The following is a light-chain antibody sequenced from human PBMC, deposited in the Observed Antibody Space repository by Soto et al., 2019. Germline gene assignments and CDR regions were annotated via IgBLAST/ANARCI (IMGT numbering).Light chain of an antibody. CDR2: AAS. V-gene: IGKV1-39*01. CDR3: HQSYSSPWT. Sequence: DLQMTQSPSSLSASVGDRVTITCRASQTISSYLNWYQQKPGKAPQVLIYAASNLQSGVPSRFSGSRSGTDFTLTISSLQLEDSATYYCHQSYSSPWTFGQGTKVEIK. CDR1: QTISSY. J-gene: IGKJ1*01.